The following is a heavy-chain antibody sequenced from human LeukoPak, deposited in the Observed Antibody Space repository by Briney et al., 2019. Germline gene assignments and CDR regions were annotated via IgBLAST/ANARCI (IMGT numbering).Heavy chain of an antibody. Sequence: ASVKVSCMASGYIFTSHAMNWVRQAPGQGLEWMGWIDTNTGNPTYAQGFTGRFVFSLDTSVSTAYLQISSLKAEDTAVYYCARRSMVQHLDVWGKGTTVTVSS. CDR3: ARRSMVQHLDV. CDR2: IDTNTGNP. V-gene: IGHV7-4-1*02. D-gene: IGHD3-10*01. CDR1: GYIFTSHA. J-gene: IGHJ6*04.